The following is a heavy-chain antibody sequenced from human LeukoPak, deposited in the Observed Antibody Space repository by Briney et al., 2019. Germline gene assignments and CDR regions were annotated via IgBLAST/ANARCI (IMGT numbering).Heavy chain of an antibody. CDR1: GGSFSSYY. D-gene: IGHD4-11*01. Sequence: SETLSLTCTVSGGSFSSYYWSWIRQPPGKGREGSGYIYYSGSTNYNPSLKSRVTISVDPSTNQFSLKLSSVTAAATAVYYCARGPQHSEQRGYYFDYWGQGTLVTVSS. CDR3: ARGPQHSEQRGYYFDY. CDR2: IYYSGST. V-gene: IGHV4-59*12. J-gene: IGHJ4*02.